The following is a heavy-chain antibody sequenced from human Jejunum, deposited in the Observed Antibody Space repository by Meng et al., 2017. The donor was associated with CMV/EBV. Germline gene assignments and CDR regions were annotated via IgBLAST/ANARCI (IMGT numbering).Heavy chain of an antibody. J-gene: IGHJ4*02. V-gene: IGHV1-18*01. CDR1: GDNFRSYG. CDR3: ARSGINDFGFFDY. D-gene: IGHD1-1*01. CDR2: IRSYNGDT. Sequence: CKVSGDNFRSYGFSWVRQAPGQGLEWLGWIRSYNGDTRYAQRLQGRVTMTQDTSTNTAYMELTSLTSDDTAVYYCARSGINDFGFFDYWGQGSLVTVSS.